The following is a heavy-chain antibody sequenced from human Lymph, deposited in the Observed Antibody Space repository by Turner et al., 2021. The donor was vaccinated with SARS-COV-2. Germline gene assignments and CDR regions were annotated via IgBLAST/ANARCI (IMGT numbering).Heavy chain of an antibody. CDR2: FYKIGSI. J-gene: IGHJ6*02. D-gene: IGHD1-1*01. Sequence: QVQLQESGPGLVRPSETLSLTCTVSGGSISSTSWSWIRQSPGRGLEWIGYFYKIGSIDYNPTLRSRVTISVDTSKNQLSLNLISVTAADTAVYYCARHQGSTSGYDHGMNVLGQGTAVIVSS. CDR3: ARHQGSTSGYDHGMNV. V-gene: IGHV4-59*08. CDR1: GGSISSTS.